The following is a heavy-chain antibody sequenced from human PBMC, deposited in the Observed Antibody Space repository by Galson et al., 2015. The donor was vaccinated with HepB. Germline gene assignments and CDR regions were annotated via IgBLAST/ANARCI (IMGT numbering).Heavy chain of an antibody. CDR3: ASRSVNARIAVAPSAYYYYYMDV. CDR2: IIPIFGTA. D-gene: IGHD6-19*01. CDR1: GGTFSSYA. V-gene: IGHV1-69*13. Sequence: SVKVSCKASGGTFSSYAISWVRQAPGQGLEWMGGIIPIFGTANYAQKFQGRVTITADESTSTAYMELSSLRSEDTAVYYCASRSVNARIAVAPSAYYYYYMDVWGKGTTVTVSS. J-gene: IGHJ6*03.